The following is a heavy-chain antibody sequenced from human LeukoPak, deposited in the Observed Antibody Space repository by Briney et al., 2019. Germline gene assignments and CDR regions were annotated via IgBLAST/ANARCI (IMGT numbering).Heavy chain of an antibody. J-gene: IGHJ4*02. Sequence: KASETLSLTCTVPGGSISSSNYYWGWIRQPPGKGLEWIGSISYSGSTYYNPSLESRVTISVDTSKNQFSLELKSMTAADTAVYYCASVDRGWFGVGDYWGQGTLVTVSS. CDR2: ISYSGST. V-gene: IGHV4-39*01. D-gene: IGHD3-10*01. CDR3: ASVDRGWFGVGDY. CDR1: GGSISSSNYY.